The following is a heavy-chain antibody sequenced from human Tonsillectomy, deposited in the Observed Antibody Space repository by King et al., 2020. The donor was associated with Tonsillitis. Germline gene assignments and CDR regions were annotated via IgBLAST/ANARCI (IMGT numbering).Heavy chain of an antibody. CDR3: ARLPTGGYYYMDA. CDR1: GYSFSTYW. CDR2: IYPVDSDT. V-gene: IGHV5-51*01. Sequence: VQLVQSGAEVKKPGESLKISCKSSGYSFSTYWIAWVRQMPGKGLEWVGIIYPVDSDTRYSPSFQGRVTISADKSISTAYLQWSSLKAPDSAMYYCARLPTGGYYYMDAWGKGTAVTVSS. D-gene: IGHD3-16*01. J-gene: IGHJ6*03.